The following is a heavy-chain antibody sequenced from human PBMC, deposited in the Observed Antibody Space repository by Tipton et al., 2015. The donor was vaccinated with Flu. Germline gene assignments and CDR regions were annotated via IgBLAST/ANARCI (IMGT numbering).Heavy chain of an antibody. V-gene: IGHV5-51*01. CDR1: GYIFTNFW. Sequence: QLVQSGAEVKKPGESLKISCKGSGYIFTNFWIVWVRQMPGQGLEWMGIIYPVDSKTRYSPSFQGQVTFSVDKSISTAYLQWSSLKASDTAMYYCARGNTGNWFDPWGQGTQVTVSS. J-gene: IGHJ5*01. CDR2: IYPVDSKT. D-gene: IGHD2/OR15-2a*01. CDR3: ARGNTGNWFDP.